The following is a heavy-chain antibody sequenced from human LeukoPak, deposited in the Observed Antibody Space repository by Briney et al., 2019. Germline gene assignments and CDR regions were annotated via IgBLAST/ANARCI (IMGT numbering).Heavy chain of an antibody. D-gene: IGHD2-21*02. J-gene: IGHJ3*02. CDR1: GYSFTSYW. CDR2: IYPGDSDT. Sequence: GESLKISCKGSGYSFTSYWIGWVRQKPGKGLEWMGIIYPGDSDTRYSPSFQGQVTISADKSISTAYLQWSSLKASDTAMYYCARPALTYCGGDCDDAFDIWGQGTMVTVSS. CDR3: ARPALTYCGGDCDDAFDI. V-gene: IGHV5-51*01.